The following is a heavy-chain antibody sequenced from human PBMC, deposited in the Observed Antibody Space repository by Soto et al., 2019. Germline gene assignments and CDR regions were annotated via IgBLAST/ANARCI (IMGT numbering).Heavy chain of an antibody. J-gene: IGHJ4*02. Sequence: SVKVSCKASGGLFSSFAMSWVRQAPGQGLEWMGGIIPVFGTTNYAQKFQGRVTITADESTNTAYMELSSLTSDDTAMYYCARGGGPYVWFNEFWGQGTQVTVSS. D-gene: IGHD3-16*01. CDR1: GGLFSSFA. V-gene: IGHV1-69*13. CDR2: IIPVFGTT. CDR3: ARGGGPYVWFNEF.